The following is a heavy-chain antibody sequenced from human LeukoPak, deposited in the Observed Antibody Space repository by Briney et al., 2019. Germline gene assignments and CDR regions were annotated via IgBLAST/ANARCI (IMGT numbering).Heavy chain of an antibody. CDR1: GFTFSSYS. CDR2: ISSSSSYI. J-gene: IGHJ6*02. CDR3: ARDRSVDTDESSYYYYGMDV. V-gene: IGHV3-21*05. D-gene: IGHD5-18*01. Sequence: NPGGSLRLSCAVSGFTFSSYSMNWVRQAPGKGLEWVSYISSSSSYIYYADSVKGRFTISRDNAKNSLYLQMNTLRAEDTAVYYCARDRSVDTDESSYYYYGMDVWGQGTTVTVSS.